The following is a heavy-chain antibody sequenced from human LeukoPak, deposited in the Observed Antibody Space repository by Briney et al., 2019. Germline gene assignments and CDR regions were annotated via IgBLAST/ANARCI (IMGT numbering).Heavy chain of an antibody. J-gene: IGHJ4*02. V-gene: IGHV3-53*01. CDR1: GFTASSNY. CDR2: IYSGGGT. D-gene: IGHD2/OR15-2a*01. Sequence: GGSLRLSCAASGFTASSNYMSWVRQAPGKGLEWVSVIYSGGGTYYADSVKGRFTISRDNSKNTLYLQMNSLRAEDTAVYYCARDMAGPPLFYYWGQGTLVTVSS. CDR3: ARDMAGPPLFYY.